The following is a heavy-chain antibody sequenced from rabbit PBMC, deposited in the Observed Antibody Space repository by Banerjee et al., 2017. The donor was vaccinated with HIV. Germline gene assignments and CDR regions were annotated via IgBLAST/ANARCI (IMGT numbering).Heavy chain of an antibody. D-gene: IGHD1-1*01. V-gene: IGHV1S40*01. CDR3: ARDTTTTNGYDLQL. CDR2: IYAGSSGST. CDR1: GFSFSSSYY. J-gene: IGHJ6*01. Sequence: QSLEESGGDLVKPGASLTLTCTASGFSFSSSYYMCWVRQAPGKGLEWIACIYAGSSGSTYYASWAKGRFTISKTSSTTVTLQMTSLTAADTATYFCARDTTTTNGYDLQLWGPGTLVTVS.